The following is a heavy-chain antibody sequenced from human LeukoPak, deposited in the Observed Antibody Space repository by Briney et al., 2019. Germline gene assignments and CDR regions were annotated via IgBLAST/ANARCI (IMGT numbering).Heavy chain of an antibody. CDR3: AARGASSSSLRPLDF. V-gene: IGHV1-8*01. D-gene: IGHD6-6*01. CDR2: MNPNSGNT. Sequence: ASVKVSCKASGYTFTTYDINGVRQAPGQGPEWMGWMNPNSGNTGYAQKFQGRVTMTRNTSISTAYMELSSLRSEDTAVYYCAARGASSSSLRPLDFWGQGTLVTVSS. CDR1: GYTFTTYD. J-gene: IGHJ4*02.